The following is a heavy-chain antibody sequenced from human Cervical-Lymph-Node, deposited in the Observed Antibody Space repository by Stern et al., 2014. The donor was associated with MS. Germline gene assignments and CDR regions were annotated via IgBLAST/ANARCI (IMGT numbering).Heavy chain of an antibody. J-gene: IGHJ4*02. Sequence: EVQLEESGGGLVKPGGSLRLSCVASGLTFSDAWMTWVRQAPGKGLEWVARIKSKSEGGTTGYGPPVEGRFSISREDSTNTLYLEMKSLKIEDTAVYYCTTGGDFWTGYYLDNWGQGTLVTVSS. CDR3: TTGGDFWTGYYLDN. D-gene: IGHD3/OR15-3a*01. V-gene: IGHV3-15*01. CDR2: IKSKSEGGTT. CDR1: GLTFSDAW.